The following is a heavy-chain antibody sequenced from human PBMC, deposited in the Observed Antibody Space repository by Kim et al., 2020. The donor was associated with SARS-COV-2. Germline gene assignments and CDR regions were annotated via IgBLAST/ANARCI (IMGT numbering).Heavy chain of an antibody. Sequence: GGSLRLSCAASGFTFSSYAMSWVRQAPGKGLEWVSAISGSGGSTYYADSVKGRFTISRDNSKNTLYLQMNSLRAEDTAVYYCAKDRYYYDSSGYYGGPLGYWGQGTLVTVSS. D-gene: IGHD3-22*01. J-gene: IGHJ4*02. CDR1: GFTFSSYA. CDR2: ISGSGGST. CDR3: AKDRYYYDSSGYYGGPLGY. V-gene: IGHV3-23*01.